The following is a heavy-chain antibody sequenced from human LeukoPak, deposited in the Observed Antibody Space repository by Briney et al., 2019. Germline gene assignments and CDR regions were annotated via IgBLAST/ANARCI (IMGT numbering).Heavy chain of an antibody. V-gene: IGHV1-69*05. Sequence: SVKVSCKASGGTFSSYAISWVRQAPGQGLEWMGGIIPIFGTANYAQKFQGRVTITTDESTSTAYMELSGLRSEDTAVYYCARGSSGWYTYYFDYWGQGTLVTVSS. CDR3: ARGSSGWYTYYFDY. CDR1: GGTFSSYA. D-gene: IGHD6-19*01. J-gene: IGHJ4*02. CDR2: IIPIFGTA.